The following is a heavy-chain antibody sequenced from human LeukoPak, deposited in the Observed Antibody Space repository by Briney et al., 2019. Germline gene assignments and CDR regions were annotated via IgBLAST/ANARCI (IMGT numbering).Heavy chain of an antibody. CDR1: GYTFTGYY. V-gene: IGHV1-2*02. J-gene: IGHJ4*02. CDR2: INPNSGGT. CDR3: ARGPPPDFDY. Sequence: AASVTVSCKASGYTFTGYYMDWVRQAPGQGLEWMGWINPNSGGTNYAQKFQGRVTMTRDTSISTAYMELSRLRSDDTAVYYCARGPPPDFDYWGQGTLVTVSS.